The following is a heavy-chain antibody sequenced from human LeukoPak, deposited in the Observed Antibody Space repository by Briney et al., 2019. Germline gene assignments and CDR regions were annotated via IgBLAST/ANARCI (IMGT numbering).Heavy chain of an antibody. CDR1: GYRFNAYW. CDR2: IYPDDSDT. J-gene: IGHJ3*01. Sequence: GESLQISFKGSGYRFNAYWIAWGRQMPGKGLEWMGIIYPDDSDTRYSPSFQGQVTISADKSVRTAYLQWSSLKASDTAMYYCARPNITSYYDSRGYDAFDVWGQGTMVTVSS. V-gene: IGHV5-51*01. CDR3: ARPNITSYYDSRGYDAFDV. D-gene: IGHD3-22*01.